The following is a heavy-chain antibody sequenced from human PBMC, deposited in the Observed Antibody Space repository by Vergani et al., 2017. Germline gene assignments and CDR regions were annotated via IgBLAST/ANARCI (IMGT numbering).Heavy chain of an antibody. Sequence: EVQLLESGGGLVQPGGSLRLSCAASGFTFSSYAMSWVRQAPGKGLEWVSAISGSGGSTYYADSVKGRFTISRDNAKNSLYLQMNSLRAEDTAVYYCARDKIAAAPNYYYYGMDVWGQGTTVTVSS. CDR3: ARDKIAAAPNYYYYGMDV. D-gene: IGHD6-13*01. V-gene: IGHV3-23*01. CDR1: GFTFSSYA. CDR2: ISGSGGST. J-gene: IGHJ6*02.